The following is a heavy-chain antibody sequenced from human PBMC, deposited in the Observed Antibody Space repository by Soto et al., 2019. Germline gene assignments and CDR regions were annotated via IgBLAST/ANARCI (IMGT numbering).Heavy chain of an antibody. CDR1: GGTFSSYA. J-gene: IGHJ4*02. CDR2: IIPIFGTA. Sequence: SVKVSCKASGGTFSSYAISWVRQAPGQGLEWMGGIIPIFGTANYAQKFQGRVTITADESTSTAYMELSSLRSEDTAVYYCARDPSQAYCGGDCYPPYFDYWGQGTLVTVSS. D-gene: IGHD2-21*02. CDR3: ARDPSQAYCGGDCYPPYFDY. V-gene: IGHV1-69*13.